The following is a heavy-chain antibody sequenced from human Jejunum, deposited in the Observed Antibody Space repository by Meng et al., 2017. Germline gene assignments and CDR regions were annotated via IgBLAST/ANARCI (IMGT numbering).Heavy chain of an antibody. D-gene: IGHD6-19*01. CDR2: IYYSGTT. CDR1: GGSISRSVYY. Sequence: QLQLQESGPGLAKPSETLSLTCTVPGGSISRSVYYWGWIRQPPGKGLEWIGSIYYSGTTYYNPSLKSRVTISVDTSKNQFSLELSSVTAADTAVYYCASLRPWLDSPGPPNEYWGQGTLVTVSS. V-gene: IGHV4-39*01. CDR3: ASLRPWLDSPGPPNEY. J-gene: IGHJ4*02.